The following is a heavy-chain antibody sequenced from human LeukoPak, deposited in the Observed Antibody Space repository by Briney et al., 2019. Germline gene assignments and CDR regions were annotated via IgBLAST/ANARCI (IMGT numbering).Heavy chain of an antibody. CDR3: ARGVGSGSRLRAGDY. Sequence: GGSLRLSCAASGFTFSSSAMSWVRQAPGKGLEWVSTISGSGGSTYYADSVKGRFTISRDNSKNTLYLQMNSLRAEDTAVYYCARGVGSGSRLRAGDYWGQGTLVTVSS. CDR1: GFTFSSSA. V-gene: IGHV3-23*01. J-gene: IGHJ4*02. D-gene: IGHD1-26*01. CDR2: ISGSGGST.